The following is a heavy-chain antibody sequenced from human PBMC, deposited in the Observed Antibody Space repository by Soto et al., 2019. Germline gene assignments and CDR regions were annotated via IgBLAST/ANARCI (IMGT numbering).Heavy chain of an antibody. CDR2: IYYSGST. CDR3: ASRRYCSSTSCLDY. V-gene: IGHV4-59*08. J-gene: IGHJ4*02. CDR1: GGSISSYY. Sequence: SETLSLTCTVSGGSISSYYGSWIRQPPGKGLEWIGNIYYSGSTNYNPSLKSRLTISVDTSKNQFSLKLSSVTAADTAVYYCASRRYCSSTSCLDYWGQGTLVTVSS. D-gene: IGHD2-2*01.